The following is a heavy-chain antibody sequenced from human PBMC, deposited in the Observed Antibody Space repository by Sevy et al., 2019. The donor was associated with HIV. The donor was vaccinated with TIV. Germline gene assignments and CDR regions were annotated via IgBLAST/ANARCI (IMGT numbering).Heavy chain of an antibody. CDR3: ARDYYDFWSGYSRDAFDI. CDR1: GFTFSSYS. Sequence: GESLKISCAASGFTFSSYSMNWVRQAPGKGLEWVSSISSSSSYIYYADSVKGRFTISRDNAKNSLYLQMNSLRAEDTAVYYCARDYYDFWSGYSRDAFDIRGQGTMVTVSS. J-gene: IGHJ3*02. V-gene: IGHV3-21*01. CDR2: ISSSSSYI. D-gene: IGHD3-3*01.